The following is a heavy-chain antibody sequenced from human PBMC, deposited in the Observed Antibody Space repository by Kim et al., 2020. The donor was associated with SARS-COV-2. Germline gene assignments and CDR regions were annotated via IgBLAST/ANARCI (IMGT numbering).Heavy chain of an antibody. CDR1: GGSFSGYY. Sequence: SETLSLTCAVYGGSFSGYYWSWIRQPPGKGLEWIGEINHSGSTNYNPSLKSRVTISVDTSKNQFSLKLSSVTAADTAVYYCARPGVLGYYFDYWGQGTLVTVSS. CDR3: ARPGVLGYYFDY. J-gene: IGHJ4*02. D-gene: IGHD3-10*01. CDR2: INHSGST. V-gene: IGHV4-34*01.